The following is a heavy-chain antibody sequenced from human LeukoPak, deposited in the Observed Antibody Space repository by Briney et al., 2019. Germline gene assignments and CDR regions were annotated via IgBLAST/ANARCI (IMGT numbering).Heavy chain of an antibody. D-gene: IGHD6-19*01. Sequence: SETLSLTCAVSGYPISSGYYWGWIRQPPGKGLEWIGSIYHSGSTYYNSSLKSRVTISVDTSKNQFSLKLSSVTAADTAVYYCARQPIAVAGNWFDPWGQGTLVTVS. CDR1: GYPISSGYY. CDR2: IYHSGST. CDR3: ARQPIAVAGNWFDP. V-gene: IGHV4-38-2*01. J-gene: IGHJ5*02.